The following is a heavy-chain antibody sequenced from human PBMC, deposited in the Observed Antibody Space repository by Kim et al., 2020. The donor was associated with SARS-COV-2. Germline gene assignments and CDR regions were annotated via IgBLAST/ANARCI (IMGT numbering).Heavy chain of an antibody. D-gene: IGHD2-8*01. V-gene: IGHV1-18*01. Sequence: ASVKVSCKASGYTFSNYGISWVRLAPGQGLEWMGWISGSNGATKYAQKFQGRVTMTTDTSADTAYMELRSLRSDDTALYYCARAQYSTNSPFFYWGQGTL. CDR1: GYTFSNYG. J-gene: IGHJ4*02. CDR3: ARAQYSTNSPFFY. CDR2: ISGSNGAT.